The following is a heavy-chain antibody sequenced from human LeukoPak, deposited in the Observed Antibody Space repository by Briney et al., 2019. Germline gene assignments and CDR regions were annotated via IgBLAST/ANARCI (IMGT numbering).Heavy chain of an antibody. CDR3: ARDLGELRDY. CDR1: GFTVSSNY. CDR2: IYSGGST. D-gene: IGHD3-16*01. V-gene: IGHV3-66*02. J-gene: IGHJ4*02. Sequence: GGSLRLSCAASGFTVSSNYMSWVRPAPGGGLEWVSVIYSGGSTYYADSVKGRFTISRDTSKNTLYLQMNSLGAQDTAVYYCARDLGELRDYWGQGTLVTVSS.